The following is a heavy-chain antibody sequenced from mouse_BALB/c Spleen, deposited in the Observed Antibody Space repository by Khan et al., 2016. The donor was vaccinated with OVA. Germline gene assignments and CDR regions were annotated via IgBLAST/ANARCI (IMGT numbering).Heavy chain of an antibody. CDR1: GYIFTSYW. J-gene: IGHJ2*01. V-gene: IGHV1S132*01. CDR3: TREEAVYYFDY. D-gene: IGHD3-3*01. CDR2: IYPGTDNT. Sequence: QVQLQQSGAELVRPGASVKLSCKTSGYIFTSYWIHWVKQRFGPGLAWIAKIYPGTDNTYYNEKFKDKATLTADKSSSTAYMLLSSLNYEASAVFFCTREEAVYYFDYWGQGTTLTVSS.